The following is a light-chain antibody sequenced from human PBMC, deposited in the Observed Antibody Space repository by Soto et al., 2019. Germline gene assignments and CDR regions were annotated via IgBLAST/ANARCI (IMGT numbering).Light chain of an antibody. Sequence: QTVVTQSSSASASLGSSVKLTCTLSSGHSSYIIAWHQQQPGKAPRYLMKLEGSGSYNKGSGVPDRFSGSSSGADRYLTISNLQFEDEADYYCETWDSQGVFGGGTKLTVL. CDR3: ETWDSQGV. V-gene: IGLV4-60*02. J-gene: IGLJ3*02. CDR2: LEGSGSY. CDR1: SGHSSYI.